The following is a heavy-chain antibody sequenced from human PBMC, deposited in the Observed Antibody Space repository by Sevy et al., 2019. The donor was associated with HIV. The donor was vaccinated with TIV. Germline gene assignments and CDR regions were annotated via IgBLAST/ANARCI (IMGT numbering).Heavy chain of an antibody. CDR1: GGSISSSAYY. J-gene: IGHJ6*02. D-gene: IGHD3-10*01. Sequence: SETLSLTCTVSGGSISSSAYYWGWIRQPPGKGLEWIGTIYYSGSTYYNPSLKSRITISVDTSRNQFSLKLSSVTAADTAIYYCAKPGGGSGSHPSPYYYYGTDVWGQGTTVTVSS. V-gene: IGHV4-39*01. CDR2: IYYSGST. CDR3: AKPGGGSGSHPSPYYYYGTDV.